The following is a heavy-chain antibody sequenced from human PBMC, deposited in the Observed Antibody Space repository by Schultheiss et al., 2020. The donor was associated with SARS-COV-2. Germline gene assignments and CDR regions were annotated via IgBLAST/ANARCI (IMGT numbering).Heavy chain of an antibody. CDR2: ISGSGGST. CDR1: GFTFSSYA. D-gene: IGHD3-3*01. Sequence: GASLKISCAASGFTFSSYAMSWVRQAPGKWLEWVSAISGSGGSTYYADSVKGRFTISRDNAKNSLYLQMNSLRAEDTAVYYCARTGYYDFWSGYDPSNVYYYYMDVWGKGTTVTVSS. V-gene: IGHV3-23*01. CDR3: ARTGYYDFWSGYDPSNVYYYYMDV. J-gene: IGHJ6*03.